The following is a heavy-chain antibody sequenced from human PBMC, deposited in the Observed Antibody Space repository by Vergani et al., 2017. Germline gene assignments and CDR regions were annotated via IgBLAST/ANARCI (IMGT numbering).Heavy chain of an antibody. D-gene: IGHD2-15*01. CDR3: ARDRAGSGFDY. CDR2: ISSSTIYI. V-gene: IGHV3-21*01. Sequence: EVQLVESGGGLVKPGGSLRLSCAASGFTFSTYSMNWVRQAPGKGLDWVSFISSSTIYIYYADSVKGRFTISRDNAKNSLYLQMDSLRAEDTAVYYCARDRAGSGFDYWGQGTLVTVSS. CDR1: GFTFSTYS. J-gene: IGHJ4*02.